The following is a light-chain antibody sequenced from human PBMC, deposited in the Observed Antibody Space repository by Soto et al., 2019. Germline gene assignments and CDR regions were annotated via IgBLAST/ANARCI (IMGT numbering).Light chain of an antibody. J-gene: IGKJ4*02. CDR3: QQRGGWHLT. CDR1: QGVGRF. CDR2: DAS. V-gene: IGKV3-11*01. Sequence: EIVLTQSPATLSLSPGERAALSCRASQGVGRFLAWYQQKPGQSPILLIYDASNRATGIPARFSGSGSGTDFTLDINKLEPEDFAVYYGQQRGGWHLTIGGGTKGEIK.